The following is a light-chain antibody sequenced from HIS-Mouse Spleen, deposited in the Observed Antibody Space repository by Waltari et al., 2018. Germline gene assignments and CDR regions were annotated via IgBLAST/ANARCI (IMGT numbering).Light chain of an antibody. V-gene: IGLV2-14*01. CDR1: SSDVGGYNY. CDR3: SSYTSSSTLV. Sequence: QSALTQPASVSGSPGQSITISCTGTSSDVGGYNYFSWYQQHPGKAPKLMIDEVSNRPSGVSNRFSGSKSGNTASLTISGLQAEDEADYYCSSYTSSSTLVFGGGTKLTVL. CDR2: EVS. J-gene: IGLJ2*01.